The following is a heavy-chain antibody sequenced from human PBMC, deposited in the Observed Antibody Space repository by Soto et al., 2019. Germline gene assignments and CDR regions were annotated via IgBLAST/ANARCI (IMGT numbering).Heavy chain of an antibody. V-gene: IGHV3-33*01. D-gene: IGHD6-13*01. Sequence: PGGSLRLSCAASGFTFSSYGMHWVRQAPGKGLEWVAVIWYDGSNKYYADSVKGRFTISRDNSKNTLYLQMNSLRAEDTAVYYCARERGYSRPPYYYYGMDVCGQGPKVTVYS. J-gene: IGHJ6*02. CDR1: GFTFSSYG. CDR3: ARERGYSRPPYYYYGMDV. CDR2: IWYDGSNK.